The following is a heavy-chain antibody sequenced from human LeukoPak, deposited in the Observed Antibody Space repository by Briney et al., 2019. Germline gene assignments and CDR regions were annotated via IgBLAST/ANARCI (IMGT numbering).Heavy chain of an antibody. CDR1: GFTVSTDN. CDR3: TKRSRGYYDY. J-gene: IGHJ4*02. D-gene: IGHD3-10*01. CDR2: VYSGNDGT. V-gene: IGHV3-66*02. Sequence: GGSLRLSCAASGFTVSTDNMSWVRQVPGKGLEWVSVVYSGNDGTNYADSVRGRFTISRDDSKNMVYLQMNNLRLEDTAVYYCTKRSRGYYDYWGQGTLVTVSS.